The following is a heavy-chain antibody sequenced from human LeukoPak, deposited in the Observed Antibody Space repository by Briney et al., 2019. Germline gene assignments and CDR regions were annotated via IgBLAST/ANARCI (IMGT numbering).Heavy chain of an antibody. J-gene: IGHJ4*02. CDR2: IGHDGSKI. CDR1: GFSFSTFG. V-gene: IGHV3-30*02. CDR3: AKDRVTWGNRYFDH. D-gene: IGHD3-16*01. Sequence: AGGSLRLSCAASGFSFSTFGMHWVRQAPGKGLEWVAFIGHDGSKIYYADSVQGRFTISRDNSKNTLYLEMNSLSGEDTALYYCAKDRVTWGNRYFDHWGQGTLGTVSS.